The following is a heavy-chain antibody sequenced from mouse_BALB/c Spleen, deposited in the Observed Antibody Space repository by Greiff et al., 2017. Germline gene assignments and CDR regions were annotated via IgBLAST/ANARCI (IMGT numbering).Heavy chain of an antibody. Sequence: DVQLQESGPGLVKPSQSLSLTCTVTGYSITSDYAWNWIRQFPGNKLEWMGYISYSGSTSYNPSLKSRISITRDTSKNQFFLQLNSVTTEDTATYYCARSIYYDPYYYAMDYWGQGTSVTVSS. CDR2: ISYSGST. J-gene: IGHJ4*01. V-gene: IGHV3-2*02. CDR3: ARSIYYDPYYYAMDY. D-gene: IGHD2-4*01. CDR1: GYSITSDYA.